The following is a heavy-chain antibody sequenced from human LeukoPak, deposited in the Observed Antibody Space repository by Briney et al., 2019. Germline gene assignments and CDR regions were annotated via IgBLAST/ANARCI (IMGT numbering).Heavy chain of an antibody. D-gene: IGHD3-16*01. CDR2: ISSSGGTI. CDR3: ARGGNWFDP. V-gene: IGHV3-48*03. CDR1: GFTFSSYE. J-gene: IGHJ5*02. Sequence: GGSLRLSCAASGFTFSSYEMNWVRQAPGKGLECVSYISSSGGTISYADSVKGRFTISRDNAKNALYLQMNSLRAEDTANYYCARGGNWFDPWGQGTLATVSS.